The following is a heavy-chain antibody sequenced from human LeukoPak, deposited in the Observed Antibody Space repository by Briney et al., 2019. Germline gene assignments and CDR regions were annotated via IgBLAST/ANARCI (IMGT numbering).Heavy chain of an antibody. CDR2: IWYGGSNK. CDR1: GFTFSSYG. J-gene: IGHJ4*02. CDR3: ARDRYYYDSSGYYVYYFDY. D-gene: IGHD3-22*01. V-gene: IGHV3-33*01. Sequence: GGSLRLSCAASGFTFSSYGMPWVRQAPGKGLEWVAVIWYGGSNKYYADSVKGRFTISRDNSKNTLYLQMNSLRAEDTAVYYCARDRYYYDSSGYYVYYFDYWGQGTLVTVSS.